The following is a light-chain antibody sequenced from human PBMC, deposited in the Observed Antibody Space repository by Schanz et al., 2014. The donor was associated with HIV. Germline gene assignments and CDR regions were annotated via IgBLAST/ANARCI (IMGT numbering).Light chain of an antibody. CDR3: CSYAGTSTFVV. CDR1: SSDVGSYNL. CDR2: EVS. J-gene: IGLJ2*01. Sequence: QSALTQSASVSGSPGQSITISCTGTSSDVGSYNLVSWYQHHPGKAPRLMISEVSKRPSGVSDRFSGSKKGNTASLTISGLQAEDEADYYCCSYAGTSTFVVFGGGTKVTVL. V-gene: IGLV2-23*02.